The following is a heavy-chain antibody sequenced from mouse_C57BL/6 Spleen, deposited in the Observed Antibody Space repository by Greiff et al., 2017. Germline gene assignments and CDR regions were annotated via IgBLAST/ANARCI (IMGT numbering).Heavy chain of an antibody. D-gene: IGHD2-5*01. CDR2: IWWDDDK. V-gene: IGHV8-8*01. CDR3: ARRENSNYRREGYFDY. CDR1: GFSLSTFGMG. Sequence: QVTLKVSGPGILQPSQTLSLTCSFSGFSLSTFGMGVGWIRQPSGKGLEWLAHIWWDDDKYYNPALKSRLTISKDTSKNQVFLKIANVDTADTATYYCARRENSNYRREGYFDYWGQGTTLTVSS. J-gene: IGHJ2*01.